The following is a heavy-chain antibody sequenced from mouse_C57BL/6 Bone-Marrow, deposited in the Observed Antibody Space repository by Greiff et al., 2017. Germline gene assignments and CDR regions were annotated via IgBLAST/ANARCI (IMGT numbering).Heavy chain of an antibody. CDR1: GYTFTSYW. J-gene: IGHJ2*01. CDR3: ARAGLTGTVFDD. V-gene: IGHV1-72*01. CDR2: IYPKRGGT. Sequence: QVQLQQPGAELMKPGASVKLSCKASGYTFTSYWMHWVKQRPGRGLAWIGRIYPKRGGTKYNEKFKSKATLTVDTPSTTAYMQLSSLTSEDSAVYYCARAGLTGTVFDDWGKGTTLTVSS. D-gene: IGHD4-1*01.